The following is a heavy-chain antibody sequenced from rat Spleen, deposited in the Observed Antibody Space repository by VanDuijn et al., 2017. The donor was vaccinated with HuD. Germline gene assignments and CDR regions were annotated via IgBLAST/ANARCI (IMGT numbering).Heavy chain of an antibody. CDR1: GFTFSSYW. CDR3: ARHGVNYGAYNWVAY. V-gene: IGHV5-58*01. CDR2: INTDGGST. J-gene: IGHJ3*01. Sequence: EVQLVETGGGLVQPGRSLKLSCVASGFTFSSYWMYWVRQAPGKGLEWISSINTDGGSTYYRDSVKGRFTISRDNVKSILYLQRDSLRSEDTATYYCARHGVNYGAYNWVAYWGQGTLVTVSS. D-gene: IGHD1-11*01.